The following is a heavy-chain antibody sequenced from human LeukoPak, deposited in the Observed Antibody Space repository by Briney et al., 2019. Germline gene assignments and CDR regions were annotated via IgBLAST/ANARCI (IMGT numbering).Heavy chain of an antibody. D-gene: IGHD2-15*01. CDR1: GFTFSSYA. J-gene: IGHJ4*02. CDR3: AKDLSDAEGFDY. Sequence: GGSLRLSCAASGFTFSSYAMSWVRQAPGEGLEWVSAISGSGGSTYYADSVKGRFTISRDNSKNTLYLQMNSLRAEDTAVYYCAKDLSDAEGFDYWGQGTLVTVSS. CDR2: ISGSGGST. V-gene: IGHV3-23*01.